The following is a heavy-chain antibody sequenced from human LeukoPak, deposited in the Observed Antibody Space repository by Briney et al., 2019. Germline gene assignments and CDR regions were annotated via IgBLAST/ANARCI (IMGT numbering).Heavy chain of an antibody. CDR2: IKQDGGEK. J-gene: IGHJ4*02. Sequence: GGSLRLSCTASGFTFIDYWIYWIRQAPGKGLERVATIKQDGGEKYYGDSVKGRFTISRDNAKNSLYLQMNSLRAEDTAMYYCVKDRGRYRFEYWGQGILVTVSS. CDR3: VKDRGRYRFEY. V-gene: IGHV3-7*03. D-gene: IGHD3-16*02. CDR1: GFTFIDYW.